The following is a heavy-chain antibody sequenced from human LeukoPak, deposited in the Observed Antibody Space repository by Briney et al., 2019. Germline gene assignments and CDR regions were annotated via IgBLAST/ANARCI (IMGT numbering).Heavy chain of an antibody. CDR3: AKDLLYHSYYFDY. CDR1: GFTVSSNY. Sequence: SGGSLRLSCAASGFTVSSNYMSWVRQAPGKGLEWVSVIYSGGSTYYADSVKGRFTISRDNSKNTLYLQMNSLRAEDTAVYYCAKDLLYHSYYFDYWGQGTLVTVSS. CDR2: IYSGGST. V-gene: IGHV3-53*01. J-gene: IGHJ4*02. D-gene: IGHD1-14*01.